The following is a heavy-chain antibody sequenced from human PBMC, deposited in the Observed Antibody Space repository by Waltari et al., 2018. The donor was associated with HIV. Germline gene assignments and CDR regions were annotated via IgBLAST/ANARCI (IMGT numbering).Heavy chain of an antibody. J-gene: IGHJ3*02. CDR2: ISWNSGSI. CDR3: AKDLTTSLYSDTSGYDGFEI. CDR1: GFNFEAYA. V-gene: IGHV3-9*01. D-gene: IGHD5-12*01. Sequence: EVRLVESGGGLVQPGRSVRLSCVASGFNFEAYAMHWVRQVPGQGLEWVSGISWNSGSIGYADSVKGRFTISRENAKMSLYLQMNGLRTEDTALYYCAKDLTTSLYSDTSGYDGFEIWGQGTMVTVSS.